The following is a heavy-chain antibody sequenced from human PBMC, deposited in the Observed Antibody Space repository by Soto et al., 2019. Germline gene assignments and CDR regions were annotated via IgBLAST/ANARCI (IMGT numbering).Heavy chain of an antibody. CDR1: GFTFSSYG. J-gene: IGHJ4*02. Sequence: GGSLRLSCAASGFTFSSYGMHWVRQAPGKGLEWVAVISYDGSNKYYADSVKGRFTISRDNSKNTLYLQMNSLRAEDTAVYYCAKDRYYDSTGIIDYWGQGTLVTVSS. D-gene: IGHD3-22*01. CDR3: AKDRYYDSTGIIDY. CDR2: ISYDGSNK. V-gene: IGHV3-30*18.